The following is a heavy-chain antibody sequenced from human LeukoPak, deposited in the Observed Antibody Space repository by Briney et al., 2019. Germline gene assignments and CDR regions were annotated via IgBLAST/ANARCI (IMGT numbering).Heavy chain of an antibody. J-gene: IGHJ4*02. CDR1: GGSFSGYY. CDR2: INHSGST. CDR3: ARHFGIDFDY. V-gene: IGHV4-34*01. D-gene: IGHD3-3*01. Sequence: SETLSLTCAVYGGSFSGYYWSWIRQPPGKGLEWIGEINHSGSTNYIPSLKSRVTISVDTSKNQFSLKLSSVTAADTAVYYCARHFGIDFDYWGQGTLVTVSS.